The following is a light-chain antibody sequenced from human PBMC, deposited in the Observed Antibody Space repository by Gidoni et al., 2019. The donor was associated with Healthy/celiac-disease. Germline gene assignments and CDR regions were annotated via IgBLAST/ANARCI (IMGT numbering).Light chain of an antibody. CDR2: SNN. V-gene: IGLV1-44*01. CDR3: AAWDDSLNGYVV. CDR1: SSNIGSNT. J-gene: IGLJ2*01. Sequence: QSVLPQPPSASGTPGQRVTISCSGSSSNIGSNTVNWYQQLPGTAPKLLIYSNNQRPSGVPDRCSGSKSGTSASLAISGLQSEDEADYYCAAWDDSLNGYVVFGGGTKLTVL.